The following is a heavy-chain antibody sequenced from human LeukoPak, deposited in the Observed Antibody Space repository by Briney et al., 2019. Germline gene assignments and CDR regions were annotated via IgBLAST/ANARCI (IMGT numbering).Heavy chain of an antibody. J-gene: IGHJ4*02. CDR3: ARGYSSGWYDY. D-gene: IGHD6-19*01. V-gene: IGHV4-59*01. Sequence: TSQTLSLTCTVSGGSISSYYWSWIRQPPGKGLEWIGYIYYSGSTNYNPSLKSRVTISVDTSKNQFSLKLSSVTAADTAVYYCARGYSSGWYDYWGQGTLVTVSS. CDR2: IYYSGST. CDR1: GGSISSYY.